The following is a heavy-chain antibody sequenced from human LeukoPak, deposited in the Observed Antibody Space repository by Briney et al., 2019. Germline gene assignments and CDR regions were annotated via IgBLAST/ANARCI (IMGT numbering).Heavy chain of an antibody. Sequence: PSETLSLTCTVSGGSISSGGYYWSWIRQPPGKGLECIGYIYHSGSTYYNPSLKSRVTISVDRSKNQFSLKLSSVTAADTAVYYCARDTRITMIAGPAFDIWGQGTMVTVSS. CDR3: ARDTRITMIAGPAFDI. CDR2: IYHSGST. CDR1: GGSISSGGYY. D-gene: IGHD3-22*01. J-gene: IGHJ3*02. V-gene: IGHV4-30-2*01.